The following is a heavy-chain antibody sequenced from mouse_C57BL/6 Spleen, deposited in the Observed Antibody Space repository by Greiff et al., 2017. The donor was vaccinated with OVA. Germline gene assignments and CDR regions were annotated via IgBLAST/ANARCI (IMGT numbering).Heavy chain of an antibody. CDR2: IWWDDDK. V-gene: IGHV8-8*01. CDR3: ARMSYYCSSTGYAMDY. J-gene: IGHJ4*01. D-gene: IGHD1-1*01. CDR1: GFSLSTFGMG. Sequence: QVTLKVSGPGILQPSQTLSLTCSFSGFSLSTFGMGVGWIRQPSGKGLEWLAHIWWDDDKYYNPALKSRLTISKDTSKNQVFLKIANVDTADTATYYCARMSYYCSSTGYAMDYWGQGTSVTVSS.